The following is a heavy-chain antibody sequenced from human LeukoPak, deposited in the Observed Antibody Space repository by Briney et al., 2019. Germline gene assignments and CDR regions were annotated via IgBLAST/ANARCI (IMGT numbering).Heavy chain of an antibody. CDR2: IRYDGSNK. CDR3: ARVPRGGWYYYYMDV. Sequence: GGSLRLSCAASGFTFSSYGMHWVRQAPGKGLEWVAFIRYDGSNKYYADSVKGRFTISRDNSKNTLYLQMNSLRAEDTAVYYCARVPRGGWYYYYMDVWGKGTTVTISS. J-gene: IGHJ6*03. CDR1: GFTFSSYG. D-gene: IGHD2-15*01. V-gene: IGHV3-30*02.